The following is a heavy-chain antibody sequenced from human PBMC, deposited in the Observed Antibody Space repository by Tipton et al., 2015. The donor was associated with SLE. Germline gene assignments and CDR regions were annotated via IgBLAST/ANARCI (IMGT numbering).Heavy chain of an antibody. CDR2: IYTSGST. CDR3: ARAPRYYYDSSYFDY. D-gene: IGHD3-22*01. Sequence: LSLTCTVSGGSISSGSYYWSWIRQPAGKGLEWIGRIYTSGSTNYNPSLKSRFTISVDTPKNQFSLKLSSVTAADTAVYYCARAPRYYYDSSYFDYWGQGTLVTVSS. CDR1: GGSISSGSYY. V-gene: IGHV4-61*02. J-gene: IGHJ4*02.